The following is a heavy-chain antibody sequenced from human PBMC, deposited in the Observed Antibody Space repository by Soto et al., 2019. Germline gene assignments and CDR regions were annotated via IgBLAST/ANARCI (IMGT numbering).Heavy chain of an antibody. CDR3: ARQGFGPLHGLVDA. J-gene: IGHJ6*02. D-gene: IGHD3-10*01. Sequence: QVQLQESGPGLVKPSETLSLSCTVSGGSISSYYWSWFRQSPGKRMEWIGYVHHSWGSSYNPSLQTRAAISLDPSKSQFSLKVTSVSATDTAVYYCARQGFGPLHGLVDAWGQGTTVTVSS. CDR1: GGSISSYY. CDR2: VHHSWGS. V-gene: IGHV4-59*08.